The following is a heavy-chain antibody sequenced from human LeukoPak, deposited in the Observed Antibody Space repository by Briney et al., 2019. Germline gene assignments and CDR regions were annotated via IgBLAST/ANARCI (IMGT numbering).Heavy chain of an antibody. CDR3: ARHLVVGVPAALFDY. CDR1: GASISKDY. V-gene: IGHV4-59*08. Sequence: SETLSLTCTVSGASISKDYWAWIRQPPGKGLEWIGYIYYSGSTNYNPSLKSRVTISVDTSKNQFSLKLSSVTAADTAVYYCARHLVVGVPAALFDYWGQGTLVTVSS. D-gene: IGHD2-2*01. J-gene: IGHJ4*02. CDR2: IYYSGST.